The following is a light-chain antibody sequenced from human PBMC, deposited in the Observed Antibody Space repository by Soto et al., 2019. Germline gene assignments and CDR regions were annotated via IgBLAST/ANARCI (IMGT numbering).Light chain of an antibody. CDR1: SSDVGGYNY. CDR3: SSYTSSSTRV. J-gene: IGLJ1*01. CDR2: DVS. V-gene: IGLV2-14*01. Sequence: QSALTQPASVSGSPGQSITISCTGTSSDVGGYNYVSWYQQHPGKAPKLMIYDVSNRPSGVSNRFSGSKSGNTASLTISWLQAEDGADYYCSSYTSSSTRVFGTGTKVTVL.